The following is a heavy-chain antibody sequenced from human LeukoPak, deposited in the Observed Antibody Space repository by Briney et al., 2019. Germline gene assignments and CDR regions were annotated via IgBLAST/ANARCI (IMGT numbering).Heavy chain of an antibody. D-gene: IGHD6-19*01. CDR2: MYPGDSDT. CDR3: ARHPSYRSGWPLDY. Sequence: GESLKISCKGSGYSFTSYWIGWVRQMPGKGLEWMGIMYPGDSDTRYSLSFQGQVTISADKSINTAYLQWSSLKASDTAMYYCARHPSYRSGWPLDYWGQGTLVTVSS. V-gene: IGHV5-51*01. CDR1: GYSFTSYW. J-gene: IGHJ4*02.